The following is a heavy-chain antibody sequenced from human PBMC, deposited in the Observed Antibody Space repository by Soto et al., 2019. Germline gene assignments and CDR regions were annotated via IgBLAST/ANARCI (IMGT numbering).Heavy chain of an antibody. Sequence: PSETLSLTCTVSGGSISSGGYYWSWIRQHPGKGLEWIGYIYYSGSTYYNPSLKSRVTISVDTSKNQFSLKLSSVTAADTAVYYCARVVNGSWEYSGECWFDPWGQGTLVTVSS. V-gene: IGHV4-31*03. CDR1: GGSISSGGYY. D-gene: IGHD6-6*01. CDR3: ARVVNGSWEYSGECWFDP. J-gene: IGHJ5*02. CDR2: IYYSGST.